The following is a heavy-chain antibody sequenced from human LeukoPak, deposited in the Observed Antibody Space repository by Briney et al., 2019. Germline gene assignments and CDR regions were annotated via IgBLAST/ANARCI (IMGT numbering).Heavy chain of an antibody. CDR2: LYSGGTT. Sequence: GGSLRLSCAVSGFTVSSNFLNWVRQAPGKGLEWVSVLYSGGTTFYADSVRSRFTISRDNSKNTLYLQMNSLRADDTAVYYCASPSPGGGAGGLFDYWGRGTLVTVST. CDR1: GFTVSSNF. V-gene: IGHV3-53*05. J-gene: IGHJ4*02. D-gene: IGHD6-13*01. CDR3: ASPSPGGGAGGLFDY.